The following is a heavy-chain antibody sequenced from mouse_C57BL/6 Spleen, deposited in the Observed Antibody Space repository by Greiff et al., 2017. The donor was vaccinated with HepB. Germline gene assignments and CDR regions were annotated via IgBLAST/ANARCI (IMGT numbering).Heavy chain of an antibody. J-gene: IGHJ3*01. CDR2: ISSGSSTI. CDR3: ARDYYGSSSFAY. D-gene: IGHD1-1*01. V-gene: IGHV5-17*01. CDR1: GFTFRDYG. Sequence: EVQVVESGGGLVKPGGSLKLSCAASGFTFRDYGMHWVRQAPEKGLEWVAYISSGSSTIYYADTVKGRFTISRDNAKNTLFLQMTSLRSEDTAMYYCARDYYGSSSFAYWGQGTLVTVSA.